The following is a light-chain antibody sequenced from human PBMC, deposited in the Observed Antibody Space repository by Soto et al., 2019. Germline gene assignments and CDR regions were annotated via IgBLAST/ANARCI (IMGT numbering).Light chain of an antibody. CDR1: SGHSNYA. CDR3: QTWGSGIVV. Sequence: QPVLTQSPSASASLGASVKLTCTLSSGHSNYAIAWHQQQSEKGPRYLMKLNSDGSHSNGDGIPDRFSGSSSGAERYLTISSLQSEDEADYYCQTWGSGIVVFGGGTQVTVL. V-gene: IGLV4-69*01. J-gene: IGLJ2*01. CDR2: LNSDGSH.